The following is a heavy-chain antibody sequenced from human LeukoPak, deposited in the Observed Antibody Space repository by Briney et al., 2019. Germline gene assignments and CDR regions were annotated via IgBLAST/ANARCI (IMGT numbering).Heavy chain of an antibody. V-gene: IGHV3-23*01. D-gene: IGHD3-22*01. Sequence: GRSLRLSCAASGFTFTNYAMSWVRQAPGKGLEWVSALSGSGGSTYFADSVKGRFTISRDNSKNTLYLQMNSLRAEDTAVYYCAKAVSANYYDSSGYYSLQFDYWGQGTLVTVSS. CDR2: LSGSGGST. CDR3: AKAVSANYYDSSGYYSLQFDY. CDR1: GFTFTNYA. J-gene: IGHJ4*02.